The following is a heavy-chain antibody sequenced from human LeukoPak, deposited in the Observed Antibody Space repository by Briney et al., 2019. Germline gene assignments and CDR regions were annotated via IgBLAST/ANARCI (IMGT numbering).Heavy chain of an antibody. CDR1: GYSFTNYW. J-gene: IGHJ5*02. V-gene: IGHV5-10-1*01. D-gene: IGHD3-10*01. CDR3: ARSYYGSGTYKYWFDP. Sequence: GESLKISCKGSGYSFTNYWISWVRAMPGKGLDWMGRIDLSDSYTNYSPSFQGHVTISADKSISTAYLQWSSLKASDTAMYYCARSYYGSGTYKYWFDPWGQGTLVTVSS. CDR2: IDLSDSYT.